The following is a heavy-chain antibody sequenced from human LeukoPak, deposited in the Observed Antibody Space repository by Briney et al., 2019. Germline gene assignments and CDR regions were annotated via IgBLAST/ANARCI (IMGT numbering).Heavy chain of an antibody. CDR1: GFTFSSYA. V-gene: IGHV3-23*01. CDR3: AKDTIAAAGTTIGGAFDI. CDR2: ISGSGGST. J-gene: IGHJ3*02. D-gene: IGHD6-13*01. Sequence: GGSLRLSCAASGFTFSSYAMSWVRQAPGKGLEWVSAISGSGGSTYYADSVKGRFTISRYNSKNTLYLQMNSLRAEDTAVYYCAKDTIAAAGTTIGGAFDIWGQGTMVTVSS.